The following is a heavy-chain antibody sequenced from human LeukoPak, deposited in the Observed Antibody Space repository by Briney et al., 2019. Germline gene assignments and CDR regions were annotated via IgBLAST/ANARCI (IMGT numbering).Heavy chain of an antibody. CDR3: AEDEAAGTPNFFDS. Sequence: PGGSLRLSCAASGFTFSIYTMSWVRQAPGKGLEWASGISASGGSTYYADSVKGRFTISRDNSKNTLSLQMNSLRADDTAIYYCAEDEAAGTPNFFDSWGQGTLVTVSS. V-gene: IGHV3-23*01. CDR1: GFTFSIYT. D-gene: IGHD6-13*01. J-gene: IGHJ4*02. CDR2: ISASGGST.